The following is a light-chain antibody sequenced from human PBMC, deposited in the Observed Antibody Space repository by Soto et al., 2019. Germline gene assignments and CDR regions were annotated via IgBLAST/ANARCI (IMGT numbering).Light chain of an antibody. CDR1: QGIRNA. J-gene: IGKJ1*01. CDR2: AAS. CDR3: LQHNSYPRT. Sequence: DIQMTQSPSSLSASVGDRVTITCRASQGIRNALGWYQQKPGKAPKRLIYAASSLQSGVPSRFRGSGSGTEFTLTISSLQPEDFATYYGLQHNSYPRTFGQGTKREIK. V-gene: IGKV1-17*01.